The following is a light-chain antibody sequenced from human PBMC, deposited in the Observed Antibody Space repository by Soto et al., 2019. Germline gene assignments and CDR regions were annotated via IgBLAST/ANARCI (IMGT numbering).Light chain of an antibody. CDR1: QSVDKF. CDR2: DSS. Sequence: SAGTLSLTPGVSAPVSSSSSQSVDKFLAWYQQRPGQPPRLLIFDSSNRATGVPVRFSGSGSGTVFTLTIGSLEPEDSAVYYCQPRKRWPPITFGQGTRLEIK. V-gene: IGKV3-11*01. J-gene: IGKJ5*01. CDR3: QPRKRWPPIT.